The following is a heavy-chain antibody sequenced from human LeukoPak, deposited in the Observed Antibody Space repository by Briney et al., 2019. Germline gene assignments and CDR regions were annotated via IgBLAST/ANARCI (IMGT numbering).Heavy chain of an antibody. D-gene: IGHD3-3*01. CDR2: ISGSGGST. CDR1: GFTFSSYA. J-gene: IGHJ4*02. CDR3: AKAREAWSGYSHFDY. Sequence: GGSLRLSCAASGFTFSSYAMSWVRQAPGKGLEWVSAISGSGGSTYYADSVRGRFTIYRDNSKNTLYLQMNSLRAEDTAVYYCAKAREAWSGYSHFDYWGQGTLVTVSS. V-gene: IGHV3-23*01.